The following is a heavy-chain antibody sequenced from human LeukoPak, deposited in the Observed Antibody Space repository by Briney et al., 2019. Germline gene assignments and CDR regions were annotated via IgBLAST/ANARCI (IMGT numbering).Heavy chain of an antibody. J-gene: IGHJ4*02. Sequence: GGSLRLSCAASGLTFSNCWMTWVRQAPGKGLEWVANIKQDGSDKYYVDSVKGRFTISRDNTKNSLFLQMDSLRVEDTAVYYCASRTCYTVKYYGVFDFWGQGTLVTVSS. CDR1: GLTFSNCW. CDR2: IKQDGSDK. CDR3: ASRTCYTVKYYGVFDF. V-gene: IGHV3-7*03. D-gene: IGHD2/OR15-2a*01.